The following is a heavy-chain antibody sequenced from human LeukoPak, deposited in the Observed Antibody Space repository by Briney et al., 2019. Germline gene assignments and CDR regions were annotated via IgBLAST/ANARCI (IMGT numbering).Heavy chain of an antibody. Sequence: GGSLRLSFAASGFTFSSYAMSWVRQAPGKGLEWVSAISGSGGSTYYADSVKGRFTISRDNSKNTLYLQMNSLRAEDAAVYYCAKAPVTTCSGAYCYPFDYWGQGTLVTVSS. V-gene: IGHV3-23*01. CDR3: AKAPVTTCSGAYCYPFDY. J-gene: IGHJ4*02. CDR1: GFTFSSYA. CDR2: ISGSGGST. D-gene: IGHD2-15*01.